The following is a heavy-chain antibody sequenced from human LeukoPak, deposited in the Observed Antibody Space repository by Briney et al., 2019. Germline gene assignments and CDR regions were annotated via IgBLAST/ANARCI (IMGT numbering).Heavy chain of an antibody. CDR3: ARDIGTTSDDRDAFDI. J-gene: IGHJ3*02. Sequence: ASVKVSCKASGGTFSSYAISWVRQAPGQGLEWMGRIIPILGIANYAQKFQGRVTITADESTSTAYMELSSLRSEDTAVYYCARDIGTTSDDRDAFDIWGQGTMVTVSS. CDR1: GGTFSSYA. CDR2: IIPILGIA. V-gene: IGHV1-69*04. D-gene: IGHD1-1*01.